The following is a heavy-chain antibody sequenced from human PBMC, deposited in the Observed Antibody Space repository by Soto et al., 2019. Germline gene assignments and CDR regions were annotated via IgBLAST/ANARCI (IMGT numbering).Heavy chain of an antibody. Sequence: QVQLVQSGAEVKKPGASVKVSCKASGYTFTSYGISWVRQAPGQGLEWMGWISAYNGNTNYAQKLQGRVTMTTDTSTSTAYMELRSLRSDDTVVYYCARVVVATIHYYYYYMDVWGKGTTVTVSS. J-gene: IGHJ6*03. CDR2: ISAYNGNT. CDR1: GYTFTSYG. V-gene: IGHV1-18*01. D-gene: IGHD5-12*01. CDR3: ARVVVATIHYYYYYMDV.